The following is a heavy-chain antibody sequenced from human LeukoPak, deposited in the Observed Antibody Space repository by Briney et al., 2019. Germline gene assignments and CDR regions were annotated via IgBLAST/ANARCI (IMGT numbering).Heavy chain of an antibody. J-gene: IGHJ5*02. D-gene: IGHD6-13*01. CDR1: GYTFTGYY. CDR2: INPNSGGT. V-gene: IGHV1-2*02. Sequence: ASVKVSCKASGYTFTGYYMHWVRQAPGQGLEWMGWINPNSGGTNYAQKFQGRVTMTRDTSISTAYMELSRLRSDDTAVYYCAIGRYSSSWYRVGDNWFDPWGQGTLVTVSS. CDR3: AIGRYSSSWYRVGDNWFDP.